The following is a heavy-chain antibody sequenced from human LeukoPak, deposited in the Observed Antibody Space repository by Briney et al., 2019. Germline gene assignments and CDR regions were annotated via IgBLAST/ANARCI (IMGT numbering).Heavy chain of an antibody. V-gene: IGHV3-7*01. D-gene: IGHD3-22*01. J-gene: IGHJ4*02. CDR2: IKQDGNEK. CDR1: GFTFRSYW. Sequence: GGSLRLSCAASGFTFRSYWMSWVRQAPGKGLEWVANIKQDGNEKYYVDSVKGRFTISRDSAKNSLYLQMNSLRAEDTALYYCARRWGYYDSSGTFDYWGQGTLVTVSS. CDR3: ARRWGYYDSSGTFDY.